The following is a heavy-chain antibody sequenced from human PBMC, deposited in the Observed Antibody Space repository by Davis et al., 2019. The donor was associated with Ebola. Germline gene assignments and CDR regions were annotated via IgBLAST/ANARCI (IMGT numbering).Heavy chain of an antibody. Sequence: GGSLRLSCAASGFTFDDYAMHWVRQAPGKGLEWVSGISWNSGSIGYADSVKGRFTISRDNAKNSLYRQMNSLRAEDTALYYCAKDIHYYYGMDVWGQGTTVTVSS. V-gene: IGHV3-9*01. J-gene: IGHJ6*02. CDR3: AKDIHYYYGMDV. CDR1: GFTFDDYA. CDR2: ISWNSGSI.